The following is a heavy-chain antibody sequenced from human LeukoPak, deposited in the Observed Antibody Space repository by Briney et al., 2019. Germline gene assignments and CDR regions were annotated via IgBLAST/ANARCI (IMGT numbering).Heavy chain of an antibody. CDR1: GGTFSSYA. CDR2: IIPIFGTA. D-gene: IGHD3-22*01. Sequence: ASVKVSCKASGGTFSSYAISWVRQAPGQGLEWMGGIIPIFGTANYAQKFQGRVTITADESTSTAYMELSSLRSEDTAVYYCARGLRDYDSSGYDIDYWGQGTLVTVSS. V-gene: IGHV1-69*13. CDR3: ARGLRDYDSSGYDIDY. J-gene: IGHJ4*02.